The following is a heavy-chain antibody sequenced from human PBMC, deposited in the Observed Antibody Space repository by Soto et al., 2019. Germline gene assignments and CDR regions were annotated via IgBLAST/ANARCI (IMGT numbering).Heavy chain of an antibody. CDR2: ISGYNGHT. D-gene: IGHD4-4*01. Sequence: QVQLVQSGAEVKKPGASVKVSCKASGYTFTSYGINWVRQAPGQGLEWMGWISGYNGHTNYAQNLQGRVTMTTDTSTSTAYMELRSLRSDDTAVYYCARDGAAMVTTHYYYYGMDVWGQGTTVTVSS. CDR3: ARDGAAMVTTHYYYYGMDV. J-gene: IGHJ6*02. V-gene: IGHV1-18*01. CDR1: GYTFTSYG.